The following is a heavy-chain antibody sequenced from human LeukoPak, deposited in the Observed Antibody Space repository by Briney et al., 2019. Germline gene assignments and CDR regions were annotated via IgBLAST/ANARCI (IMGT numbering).Heavy chain of an antibody. CDR3: ARDPQLRDFDWLLFGPDY. Sequence: GGSLRLSCAASGFTFSNAWMSWVRQAPGKGLEWVAVISYEGSNKYYADSVKGRFTISRDNSKNTLYLQMNSLRAEDTAVYDCARDPQLRDFDWLLFGPDYWGQGTLVAVSS. CDR1: GFTFSNAW. CDR2: ISYEGSNK. D-gene: IGHD3-9*01. J-gene: IGHJ4*02. V-gene: IGHV3-30-3*01.